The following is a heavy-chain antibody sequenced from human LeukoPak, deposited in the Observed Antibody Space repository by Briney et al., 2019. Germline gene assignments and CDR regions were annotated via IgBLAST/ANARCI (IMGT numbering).Heavy chain of an antibody. Sequence: GGSLRLSCAASGFTFSSYWMHWVRQAPGEGLEWVSYISSFSGTINYADSVKGRFTISRDNAKNSLYLQMNSLRAEDTAVYYCARDQGGVGYWGQGTLVTVSS. J-gene: IGHJ4*02. CDR3: ARDQGGVGY. V-gene: IGHV3-48*01. CDR2: ISSFSGTI. CDR1: GFTFSSYW. D-gene: IGHD3-16*01.